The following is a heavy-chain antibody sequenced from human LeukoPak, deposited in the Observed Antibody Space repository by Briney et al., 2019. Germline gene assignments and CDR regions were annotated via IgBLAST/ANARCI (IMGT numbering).Heavy chain of an antibody. D-gene: IGHD4-17*01. CDR1: GFTFTSVW. J-gene: IGHJ4*02. V-gene: IGHV3-74*01. CDR3: ARDRTTVTLFYN. Sequence: PGGSLRLSCAASGFTFTSVWMHWFRQAPGRGLVWISRISTDGAVTGYADSVKGRFTISRDNAKNTLYLQMNSLRAEDTAGYYCARDRTTVTLFYNWGQGALVPVSS. CDR2: ISTDGAVT.